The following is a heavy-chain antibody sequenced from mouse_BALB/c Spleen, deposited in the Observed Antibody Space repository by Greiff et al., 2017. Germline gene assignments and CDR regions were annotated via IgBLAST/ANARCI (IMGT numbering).Heavy chain of an antibody. V-gene: IGHV5-6-4*01. Sequence: EVHLVESEGGLVKPGGSLKLSCAASGFTFSSYTMSWVRQTPEKRLEWVATISSGGSYTYYPDSVKGRFTISRDNAKNTLYLQMSSLKSEDTAMYYCTRVYYYGSRGDFDYWGQGTTLTVSS. CDR2: ISSGGSYT. D-gene: IGHD1-1*01. CDR1: GFTFSSYT. J-gene: IGHJ2*01. CDR3: TRVYYYGSRGDFDY.